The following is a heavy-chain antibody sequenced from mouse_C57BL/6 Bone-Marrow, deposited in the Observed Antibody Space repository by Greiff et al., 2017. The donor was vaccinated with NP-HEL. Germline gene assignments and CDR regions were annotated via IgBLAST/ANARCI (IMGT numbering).Heavy chain of an antibody. J-gene: IGHJ4*01. D-gene: IGHD1-1*01. Sequence: EVKLEESGGGLVQPGGSMQLSCAASGFTFSDAWMDWVRQSPEKGLEWVAEFRNKANNHATYYAESVKGRFTISRDDSKSSVYLQMNSLRAEDTGIYYCTRPFIMDAMDYWGQGTSVTVTS. CDR1: GFTFSDAW. V-gene: IGHV6-6*01. CDR3: TRPFIMDAMDY. CDR2: FRNKANNHAT.